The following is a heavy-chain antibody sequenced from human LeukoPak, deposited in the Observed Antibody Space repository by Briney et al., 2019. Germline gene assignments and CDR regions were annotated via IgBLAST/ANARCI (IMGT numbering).Heavy chain of an antibody. D-gene: IGHD3-10*01. CDR3: AKEHSGSYPDPDRENWFDP. CDR2: INSDGSSR. Sequence: GGSLRLSCAASGFTFSNYWMSWVRQAPGKGLVWVSRINSDGSSRHYADSVKGRFTISRDSSKNTLYLQMNSLRAEDTAVYYCAKEHSGSYPDPDRENWFDPWGQGTLVTVSS. J-gene: IGHJ5*02. V-gene: IGHV3-74*01. CDR1: GFTFSNYW.